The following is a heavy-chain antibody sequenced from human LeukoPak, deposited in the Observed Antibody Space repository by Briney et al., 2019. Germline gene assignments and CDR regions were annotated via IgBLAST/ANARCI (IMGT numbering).Heavy chain of an antibody. V-gene: IGHV1-8*01. J-gene: IGHJ4*02. Sequence: ASGKVSFKASGYTFTSYDINWERQGSGQGLELVGWMSPKSGNTGYAQTFQGRVTMTRSNSMTTAYMELSSLTSDDTAVYYCARVVTMLRGQTSFGSWGQGPLVTVS. CDR2: MSPKSGNT. D-gene: IGHD3-10*01. CDR3: ARVVTMLRGQTSFGS. CDR1: GYTFTSYD.